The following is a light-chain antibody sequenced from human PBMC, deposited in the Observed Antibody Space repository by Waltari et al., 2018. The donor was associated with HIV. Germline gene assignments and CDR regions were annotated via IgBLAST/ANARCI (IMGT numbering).Light chain of an antibody. J-gene: IGLJ1*01. Sequence: QSALTQPASVSGSPRQSITISCTGTSSDVGSYNVVSWDQQHTGKAPKLMIYEVTKQPSGVSNRFSGSKSGNTASLTSAGLQAEDEADYYCCSYAGRSTHVFGTGTKVTVL. V-gene: IGLV2-23*02. CDR3: CSYAGRSTHV. CDR2: EVT. CDR1: SSDVGSYNV.